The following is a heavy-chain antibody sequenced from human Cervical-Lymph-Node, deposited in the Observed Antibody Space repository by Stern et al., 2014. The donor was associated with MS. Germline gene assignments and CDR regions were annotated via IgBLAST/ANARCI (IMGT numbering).Heavy chain of an antibody. CDR3: ARAGYYYDSSGYFPPYNWFDP. CDR2: IYPGDSDT. CDR1: GYSFTSYW. Sequence: EVQLVQSGAEVKKPGESLKISCKGSGYSFTSYWIGWVRQMPGKGLEWMGVIYPGDSDTRYSPSFQGQVNISADKSISTAYLQWSSLKASDTAMYYCARAGYYYDSSGYFPPYNWFDPWGQGTLVTVSS. J-gene: IGHJ5*02. V-gene: IGHV5-51*01. D-gene: IGHD3-22*01.